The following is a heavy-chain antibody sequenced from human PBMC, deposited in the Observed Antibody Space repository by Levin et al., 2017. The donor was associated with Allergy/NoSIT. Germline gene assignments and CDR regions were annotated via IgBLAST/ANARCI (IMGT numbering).Heavy chain of an antibody. V-gene: IGHV1-2*02. CDR3: AREGILCSSTTCPFDY. CDR2: INPDSGGT. D-gene: IGHD2-2*01. Sequence: GESLKISCKASKYTFTDYYIHWVRQAPGLGLEWMGWINPDSGGTDYAQKFQGRVTMARDTSISTAYMEWTNLRSDDTAVYYCAREGILCSSTTCPFDYWGQGTLVTVSS. J-gene: IGHJ4*02. CDR1: KYTFTDYY.